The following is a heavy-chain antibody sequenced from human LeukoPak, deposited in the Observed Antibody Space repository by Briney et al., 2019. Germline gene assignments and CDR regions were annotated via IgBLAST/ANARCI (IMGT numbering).Heavy chain of an antibody. D-gene: IGHD1-26*01. V-gene: IGHV4-61*01. Sequence: SQTLSLTCTVSGGSISSGSYYWSWIRQPPGKGLECIGYISYSGSTNYNPSLKSRVTMSVDTSKNQFSLKLTSVTAADTAVYYCARRIVNSALDLFDYWGQGTLVTVSS. CDR1: GGSISSGSYY. CDR2: ISYSGST. CDR3: ARRIVNSALDLFDY. J-gene: IGHJ4*02.